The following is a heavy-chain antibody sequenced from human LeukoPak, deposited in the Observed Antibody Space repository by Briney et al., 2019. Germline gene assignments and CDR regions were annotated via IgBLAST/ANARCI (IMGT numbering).Heavy chain of an antibody. CDR2: INPNSGGT. D-gene: IGHD5-18*01. Sequence: ASVKASCKASGYTFTGYYMHWVRQAPGQGLEWMGRINPNSGGTNYAQKFQGRVTMTRDTSISTAYMELSRLRSDDTAVYYCARSIQLWQRGAFDYWGQGTLVTVSS. CDR1: GYTFTGYY. CDR3: ARSIQLWQRGAFDY. J-gene: IGHJ4*02. V-gene: IGHV1-2*06.